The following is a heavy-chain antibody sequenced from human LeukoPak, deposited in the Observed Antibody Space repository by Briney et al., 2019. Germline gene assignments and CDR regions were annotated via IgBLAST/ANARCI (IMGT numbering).Heavy chain of an antibody. CDR3: ARAPYRNDAFLLILFDP. CDR2: ISTSNWYI. CDR1: GFTFSGYS. V-gene: IGHV3-21*01. Sequence: PGGSLRLSCAASGFTFSGYSMNWVRQAPGKGLEWVSSISTSNWYIYHADSVKGRFTISRDNAKNSLYLQMNSLRAEDTAVYYCARAPYRNDAFLLILFDPWGQGTLVTVSS. J-gene: IGHJ5*02. D-gene: IGHD3-3*02.